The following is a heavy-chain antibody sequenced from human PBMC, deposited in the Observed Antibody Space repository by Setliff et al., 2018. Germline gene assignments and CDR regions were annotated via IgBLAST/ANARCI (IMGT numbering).Heavy chain of an antibody. J-gene: IGHJ4*02. D-gene: IGHD3-22*01. Sequence: GASVKVSCKASGGTFSNYAISWVRQAPGQGLEWMGGIIPTVDIANYARKFRGRVTITADKSTTTVYMEISSLRSDDTAVYYCARAPRYFDSTGSYFDGWGQGTLVTVSS. V-gene: IGHV1-69*10. CDR3: ARAPRYFDSTGSYFDG. CDR2: IIPTVDIA. CDR1: GGTFSNYA.